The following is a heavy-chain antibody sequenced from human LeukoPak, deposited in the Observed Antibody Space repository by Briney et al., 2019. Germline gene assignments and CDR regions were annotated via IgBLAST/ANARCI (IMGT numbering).Heavy chain of an antibody. Sequence: PGGSLRLSCAASGFTFSGYAVHWVRQAPGKGLVWVSRIKSDGSITSYADSVMGRFTISRDNARNTLFLEMNSLRAEDSAVYYCARDGFLGPVTAYLDYWGQGTPVTVSS. CDR3: ARDGFLGPVTAYLDY. D-gene: IGHD2-21*02. V-gene: IGHV3-74*01. J-gene: IGHJ4*02. CDR1: GFTFSGYA. CDR2: IKSDGSIT.